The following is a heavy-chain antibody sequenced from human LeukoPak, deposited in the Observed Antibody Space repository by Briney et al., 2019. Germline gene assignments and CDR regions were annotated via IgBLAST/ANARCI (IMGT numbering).Heavy chain of an antibody. J-gene: IGHJ3*02. CDR1: GLTFNIYW. D-gene: IGHD3-3*01. CDR2: IKPDGSAV. CDR3: AGDRAQYYDDSFDI. V-gene: IGHV3-7*01. Sequence: GGSLSLSCAASGLTFNIYWMSWIRQAPGKGLEWVANIKPDGSAVYYLDSVKGRFTISRDNAQNSVFLQMNTLRVEDTAVYYCAGDRAQYYDDSFDIWGQGTMVTVSS.